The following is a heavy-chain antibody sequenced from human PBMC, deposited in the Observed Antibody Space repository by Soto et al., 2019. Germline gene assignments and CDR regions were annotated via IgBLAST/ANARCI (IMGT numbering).Heavy chain of an antibody. CDR3: TKVGAEYLVSRGDRWFDP. V-gene: IGHV4-59*01. CDR2: IYYSGNP. CDR1: GGSMSSYY. D-gene: IGHD1-26*01. Sequence: SETLSLTCTVSGGSMSSYYWSWIRQPPGKGLEWIGYIYYSGNPKYSSSLKSRVTISVDMSEKQSSLILTSVTAADTAVYYCTKVGAEYLVSRGDRWFDPWGQGTLVTV. J-gene: IGHJ5*02.